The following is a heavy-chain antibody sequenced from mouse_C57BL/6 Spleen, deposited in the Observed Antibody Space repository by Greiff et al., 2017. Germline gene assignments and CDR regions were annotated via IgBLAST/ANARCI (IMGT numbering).Heavy chain of an antibody. J-gene: IGHJ2*01. V-gene: IGHV5-17*01. CDR3: ARGWDDY. CDR1: GFTFSDYG. Sequence: EVQLQQSGGGLVKPGGSLKLSCAASGFTFSDYGMHWVRQAPEKGLEWVAYISSGSSTIYYADTVKGRFTISRDNAKNTLFLQMTRLRSEDTAMYYCARGWDDYWGQGTTLTVSS. CDR2: ISSGSSTI. D-gene: IGHD4-1*01.